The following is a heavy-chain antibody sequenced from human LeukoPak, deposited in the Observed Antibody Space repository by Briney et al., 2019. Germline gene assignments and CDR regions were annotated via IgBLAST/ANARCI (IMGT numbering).Heavy chain of an antibody. CDR2: IYYSGSI. Sequence: SETLSLTCTVSGGSISSNSYYWGWIRQPPGKGLEWIGSIYYSGSIYYNPSLKSRVTISVDTSKNQFSLRLNSVTAADTAVYFCAGIQRGYCSSPSCHTDYWGQGTLVTVSS. CDR3: AGIQRGYCSSPSCHTDY. D-gene: IGHD2-2*02. V-gene: IGHV4-39*07. J-gene: IGHJ4*02. CDR1: GGSISSNSYY.